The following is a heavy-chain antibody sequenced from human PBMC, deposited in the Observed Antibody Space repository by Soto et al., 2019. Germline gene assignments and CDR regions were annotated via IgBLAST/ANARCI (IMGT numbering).Heavy chain of an antibody. CDR2: ISASGDST. CDR3: SKGNGTTRLYSMDV. J-gene: IGHJ6*02. V-gene: IGHV3-23*01. D-gene: IGHD1-7*01. CDR1: GFTFHTYA. Sequence: HPGGSLRLSCVASGFTFHTYAMNWVRQAPGKGLEWVSGISASGDSTYYADSLMGRFTISRDNSKNTLYLQMNSLRAEDTAVYYCSKGNGTTRLYSMDVWGQGTTVTGSS.